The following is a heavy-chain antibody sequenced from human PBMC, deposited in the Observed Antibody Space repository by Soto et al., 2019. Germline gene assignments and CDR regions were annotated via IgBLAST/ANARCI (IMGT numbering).Heavy chain of an antibody. J-gene: IGHJ4*02. CDR1: GFTFSSHS. Sequence: GGSLRLSCAASGFTFSSHSMNWVRQAPGKGLEWVSGLSGSGTSTYYADSVKGRFTISRDNSRDTLFLQMNSLTADDTAVYYCAKATTNGGWFNPFDSWGQGALVTVSS. CDR2: LSGSGTST. D-gene: IGHD6-19*01. V-gene: IGHV3-23*01. CDR3: AKATTNGGWFNPFDS.